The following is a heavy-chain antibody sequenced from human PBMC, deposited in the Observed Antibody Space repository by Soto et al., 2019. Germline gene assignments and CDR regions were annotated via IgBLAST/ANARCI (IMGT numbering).Heavy chain of an antibody. V-gene: IGHV1-8*01. J-gene: IGHJ4*02. Sequence: SXKVFCKAAGYSXTSYDIHLVRQATGQGLEWMGWMDHKTGNTDYGQKFQGRVTTTRNTSISTAYMELSSLTSEDTSVYYCASGDFWSDNHPQYDFDYWGQGTLATVSS. CDR3: ASGDFWSDNHPQYDFDY. CDR1: GYSXTSYD. CDR2: MDHKTGNT. D-gene: IGHD3-3*01.